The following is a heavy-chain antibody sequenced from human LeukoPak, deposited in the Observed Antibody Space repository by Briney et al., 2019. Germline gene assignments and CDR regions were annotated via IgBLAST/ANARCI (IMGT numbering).Heavy chain of an antibody. D-gene: IGHD6-19*01. CDR3: ARPLPSGGWYALGYGMDV. J-gene: IGHJ6*02. CDR1: GFTFSSYA. V-gene: IGHV3-30*04. CDR2: IYDGSNK. Sequence: PGGSLRLSCAASGFTFSSYAMHWVRQAPGKGLEWVAVIYDGSNKYYADSVKGRFTISRDNSKNTLYLQMNSLRAEDTAVYYCARPLPSGGWYALGYGMDVWGQGTTVTVSS.